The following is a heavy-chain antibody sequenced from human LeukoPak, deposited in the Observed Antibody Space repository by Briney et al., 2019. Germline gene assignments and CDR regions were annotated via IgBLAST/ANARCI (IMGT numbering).Heavy chain of an antibody. J-gene: IGHJ5*02. Sequence: SETLSLTCAVYGGSFSGYYWSWIRQPPGKGLEWIGEINHSGSTNYNPSLKSRVTMSVDTPKNQFSLKLSSVTAADTAVYYCARPFNWFDPWGQGTLVTVSS. CDR3: ARPFNWFDP. CDR1: GGSFSGYY. CDR2: INHSGST. V-gene: IGHV4-34*01.